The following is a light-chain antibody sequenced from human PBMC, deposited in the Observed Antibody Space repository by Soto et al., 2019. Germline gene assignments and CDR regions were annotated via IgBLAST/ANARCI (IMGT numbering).Light chain of an antibody. CDR1: QSISSW. CDR2: RAS. J-gene: IGKJ1*01. CDR3: QQYSLWT. V-gene: IGKV1-5*03. Sequence: DILMTQSPSTLSASVGDRVTITCRASQSISSWLAWYQQKPGKAPKLLIYRASTLESGVTTRFSGSGSGTEFTLTISSLQPDDFATNYCQQYSLWTFGQGPKVEIK.